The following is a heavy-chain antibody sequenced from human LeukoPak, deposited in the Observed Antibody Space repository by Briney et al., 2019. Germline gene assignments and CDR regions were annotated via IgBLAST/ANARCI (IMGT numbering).Heavy chain of an antibody. Sequence: ASMKVSCKASGYTFTDYNMHWVRQAPGQGLEWMGWINPNSGGTNYAQKFQGRVTMTRDTSISTAYMELSRLRSDDTAVYFCARDAAMVAMDVWGQGTTVTVSS. V-gene: IGHV1-2*02. CDR3: ARDAAMVAMDV. J-gene: IGHJ6*02. CDR1: GYTFTDYN. CDR2: INPNSGGT. D-gene: IGHD5-18*01.